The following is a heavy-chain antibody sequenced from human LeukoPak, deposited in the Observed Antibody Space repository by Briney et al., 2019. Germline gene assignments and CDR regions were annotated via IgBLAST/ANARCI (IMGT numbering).Heavy chain of an antibody. CDR3: AKDVGGNQGY. Sequence: AGGSLRLSCAASGFTFSSYGMHWVRQAPGKGLEWVAFIRYDGSNKYYADSVKGRFTISRDNSKNTLYLQMTSLRAEDTAMYYCAKDVGGNQGYWGQGTLVTVSS. CDR1: GFTFSSYG. D-gene: IGHD4-23*01. J-gene: IGHJ4*02. V-gene: IGHV3-30*02. CDR2: IRYDGSNK.